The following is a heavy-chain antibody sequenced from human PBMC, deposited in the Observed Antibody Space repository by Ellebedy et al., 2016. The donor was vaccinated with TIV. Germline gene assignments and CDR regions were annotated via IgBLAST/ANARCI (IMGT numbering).Heavy chain of an antibody. CDR3: ARSYYDILTGHDYFDY. J-gene: IGHJ4*02. Sequence: GESLKISCAASGFTFSSYSMNWVRQAPGKGLEWVSYINSGSSSIYYADSMKGRFTISRDNAKNSLYLQMNSLRDEDTAVYYCARSYYDILTGHDYFDYWGQGTLVTVSS. D-gene: IGHD3-9*01. CDR2: INSGSSSI. V-gene: IGHV3-48*02. CDR1: GFTFSSYS.